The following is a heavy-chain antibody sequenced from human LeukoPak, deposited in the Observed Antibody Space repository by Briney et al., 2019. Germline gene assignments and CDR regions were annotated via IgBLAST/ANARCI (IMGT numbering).Heavy chain of an antibody. J-gene: IGHJ5*02. CDR2: IYHSGST. Sequence: SETLSLTCAVSGGSISSSNWWSWVRQPPGKGLEWIGEIYHSGSTNYNPSLKSRVTISVDKSENQFSLKLSSVTAADTAVYYCARWGTHDYGGNSVSWFDPWGQGTLVTVSS. V-gene: IGHV4-4*02. CDR3: ARWGTHDYGGNSVSWFDP. D-gene: IGHD4-23*01. CDR1: GGSISSSNW.